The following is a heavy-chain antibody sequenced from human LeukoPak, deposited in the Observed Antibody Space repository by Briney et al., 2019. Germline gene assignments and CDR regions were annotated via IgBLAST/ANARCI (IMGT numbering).Heavy chain of an antibody. V-gene: IGHV1-8*03. J-gene: IGHJ6*03. D-gene: IGHD4-11*01. CDR1: GYTFTGYY. Sequence: ASVKVSCKASGYTFTGYYMHWVRQAPGQGLEWMGWINPNSGNTGYAQKFQGRVTITRNTSISTAYMELSSLRSEDTAVYYCARGHSNYAYYYYYMDVWGKGTTVTVSS. CDR3: ARGHSNYAYYYYYMDV. CDR2: INPNSGNT.